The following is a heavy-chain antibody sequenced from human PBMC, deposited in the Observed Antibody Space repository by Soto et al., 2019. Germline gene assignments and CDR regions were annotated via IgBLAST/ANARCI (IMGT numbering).Heavy chain of an antibody. D-gene: IGHD2-15*01. J-gene: IGHJ6*01. CDR1: GYRFTDYH. CDR2: INPKSGGT. V-gene: IGHV1-2*04. CDR3: ARVHSVFPVVAYSMVLGPPWAPVIVPSGM. Sequence: ASVKVSCKASGYRFTDYHIHWVRQAPGQWLEWLGWINPKSGGTRTAQKFPVWVTMTRDRSRSTVCLDVTSMRSEATPVYSSARVHSVFPVVAYSMVLGPPWAPVIVPSGM.